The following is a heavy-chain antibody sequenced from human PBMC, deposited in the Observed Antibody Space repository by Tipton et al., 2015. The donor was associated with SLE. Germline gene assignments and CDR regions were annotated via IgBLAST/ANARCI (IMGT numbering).Heavy chain of an antibody. Sequence: TLSLTCTVSSGSISSGTYYWSWIRQPAGKGLEWIGRIYTSGSTNYNPSLKSRVTMSVDTSKNQFSLKLSSVTAADTAVYYCARAEAFDIWGQGTMVTVSS. V-gene: IGHV4-61*02. J-gene: IGHJ3*02. CDR1: SGSISSGTYY. CDR3: ARAEAFDI. CDR2: IYTSGST.